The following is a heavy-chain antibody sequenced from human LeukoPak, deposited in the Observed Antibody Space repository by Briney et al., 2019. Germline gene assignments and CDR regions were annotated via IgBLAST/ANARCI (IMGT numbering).Heavy chain of an antibody. V-gene: IGHV3-23*01. CDR3: ATDLEVVVTAIGY. CDR1: GFTFSIYA. J-gene: IGHJ4*02. Sequence: GGSLRLSCAASGFTFSIYAMSWVRQAPGKGLEWVSGISGSGESAYYADSVKGRFTISRDNSRNTQYLQMNSLRGEDTAVYYCATDLEVVVTAIGYWGQGTLVTVSS. CDR2: ISGSGESA. D-gene: IGHD2-21*02.